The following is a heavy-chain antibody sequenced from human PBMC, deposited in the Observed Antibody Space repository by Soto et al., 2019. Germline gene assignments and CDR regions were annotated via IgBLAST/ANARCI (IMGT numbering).Heavy chain of an antibody. D-gene: IGHD6-13*01. V-gene: IGHV4-4*02. CDR3: ARARAXIAAAAIFDC. CDR2: VYRTGST. Sequence: QVQLQESGPGLVKPSGTLSLTCAVSGGSISTSNWWSWVRQPPGKGLEWIGEVYRTGSTNYNPSLESRVIVSVDKSKNQFSLKLTSVTAADTAVYYCARARAXIAAAAIFDCWGQGTLVTVSS. CDR1: GGSISTSNW. J-gene: IGHJ4*02.